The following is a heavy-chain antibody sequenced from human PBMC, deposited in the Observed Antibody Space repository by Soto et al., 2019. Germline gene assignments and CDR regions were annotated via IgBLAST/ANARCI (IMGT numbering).Heavy chain of an antibody. V-gene: IGHV4-34*01. D-gene: IGHD4-17*01. CDR2: INHSGST. CDR3: ARGGLRLNYYYYYYMDV. Sequence: SETLSLTCAVYGGSFSGYYWSWIRQPPGKGLEWIGEINHSGSTNYNPSLKSRVTISVDTSKNQFSLKLSSVTAADTAVYYCARGGLRLNYYYYYYMDVWGKGTTVTVSS. CDR1: GGSFSGYY. J-gene: IGHJ6*03.